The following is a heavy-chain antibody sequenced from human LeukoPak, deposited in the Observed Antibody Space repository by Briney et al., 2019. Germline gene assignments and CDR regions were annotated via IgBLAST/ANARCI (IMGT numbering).Heavy chain of an antibody. CDR2: ISVFNGDT. Sequence: ASVKVSCKASGYTFTSYGITWVRQAPGQGLEWMGWISVFNGDTTYAQKLQGRVTMTTDTSTSTAYMELRSLRSEDTAVYYCAREHRVTGGDFDFWGQGTLVTVSS. CDR3: AREHRVTGGDFDF. D-gene: IGHD5-24*01. V-gene: IGHV1-18*01. J-gene: IGHJ4*02. CDR1: GYTFTSYG.